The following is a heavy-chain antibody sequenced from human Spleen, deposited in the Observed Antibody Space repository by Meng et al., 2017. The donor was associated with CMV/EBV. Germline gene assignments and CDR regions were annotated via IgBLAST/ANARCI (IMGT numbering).Heavy chain of an antibody. CDR1: SSYY. Sequence: SSYYWGWIRQPPGKGLGWIGSIYYSGSTYYNPSLKSRVTISVDTSKNQFSLKLSSVTAADTAVYYCARDSGYCSSTSCYPRGWFDPWGQGTLVTVSS. CDR3: ARDSGYCSSTSCYPRGWFDP. D-gene: IGHD2-2*03. J-gene: IGHJ5*02. CDR2: IYYSGST. V-gene: IGHV4-39*07.